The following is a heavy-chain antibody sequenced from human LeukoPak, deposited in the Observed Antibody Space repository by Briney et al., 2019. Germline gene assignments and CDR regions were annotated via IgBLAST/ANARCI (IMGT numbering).Heavy chain of an antibody. V-gene: IGHV7-4-1*02. CDR2: INTNTGNP. CDR1: GYTFTSYA. Sequence: ASVKVSCKASGYTFTSYAMNWVRQAPGQGLEWMGWINTNTGNPTYAQGFTGRFVFSLDTSVSTAYLQISSLKAEDTAVYYCARGGYSSGWYSPTWFDPWGQGTLVTVSS. CDR3: ARGGYSSGWYSPTWFDP. J-gene: IGHJ5*02. D-gene: IGHD6-19*01.